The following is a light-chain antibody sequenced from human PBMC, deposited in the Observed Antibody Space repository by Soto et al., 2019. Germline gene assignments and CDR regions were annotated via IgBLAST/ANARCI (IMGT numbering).Light chain of an antibody. CDR2: GAS. Sequence: IVLTQSPGTLSLSPGERATLSCRASQSVSTSYLAWYQQKPGQAPRLLIYGASSRATGIPDRFSGSGSGTDFTLNISRLEPEDFAVYYCQQYDSSPYTFGQGTKLEIK. V-gene: IGKV3-20*01. CDR1: QSVSTSY. J-gene: IGKJ2*01. CDR3: QQYDSSPYT.